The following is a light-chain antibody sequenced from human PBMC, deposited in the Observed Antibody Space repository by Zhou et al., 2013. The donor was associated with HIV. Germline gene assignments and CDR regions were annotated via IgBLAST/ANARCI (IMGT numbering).Light chain of an antibody. CDR1: QGISTY. CDR2: AAS. V-gene: IGKV1-27*01. J-gene: IGKJ5*01. CDR3: QQLNNYPST. Sequence: DIQMTQSPSSLSASVGDRVTITCRASQGISTYLAWYQQKPGQVPNLLIYAASTLKSGVPSRFSGSGSGTEFTLTISSLQPEDFATYYCQQLNNYPSTFGQGTRLEIK.